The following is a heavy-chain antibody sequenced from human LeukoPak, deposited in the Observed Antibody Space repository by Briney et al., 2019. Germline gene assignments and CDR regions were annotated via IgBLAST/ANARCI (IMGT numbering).Heavy chain of an antibody. CDR1: GYSISSGYY. CDR2: IYHSGST. D-gene: IGHD3-10*01. J-gene: IGHJ4*02. CDR3: ARVFTGKNYFHY. V-gene: IGHV4-38-2*02. Sequence: SETLSLTCTVSGYSISSGYYWAWIRQPPGKGLAWIGIIYHSGSTYYNPSLKSRVTISVDTSKNQFSLKLSSVTAADTAVYYCARVFTGKNYFHYWGQGTLVTVSS.